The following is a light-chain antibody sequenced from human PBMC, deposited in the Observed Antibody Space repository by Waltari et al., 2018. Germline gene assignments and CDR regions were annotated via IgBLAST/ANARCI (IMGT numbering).Light chain of an antibody. CDR2: GIS. Sequence: DIQMTQSPSSLSASVGDRVTITCRASQTIPRYLNWYQQKPGKAPKLLIYGISSLQSGVPSRFSDSGSGTDFTLTISSLQPEDFATYYCQQTNSLPLTFGGGTKVDIK. J-gene: IGKJ4*01. CDR1: QTIPRY. V-gene: IGKV1-39*01. CDR3: QQTNSLPLT.